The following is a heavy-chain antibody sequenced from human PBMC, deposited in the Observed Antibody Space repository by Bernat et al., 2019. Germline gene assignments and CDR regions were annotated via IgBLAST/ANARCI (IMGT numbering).Heavy chain of an antibody. J-gene: IGHJ4*02. CDR2: IWYDGSNK. Sequence: QVQLVESGGGVVQPGRSLRLSCAASGFTFSSYGMHWVRQAPGKGLEWVAVIWYDGSNKYYADSVKGRFTISRENSKNTLYLQMNSLRAEDTAVYYCARDQRLWSTMDYWGQGTLVTVSS. V-gene: IGHV3-33*01. CDR3: ARDQRLWSTMDY. D-gene: IGHD2-2*01. CDR1: GFTFSSYG.